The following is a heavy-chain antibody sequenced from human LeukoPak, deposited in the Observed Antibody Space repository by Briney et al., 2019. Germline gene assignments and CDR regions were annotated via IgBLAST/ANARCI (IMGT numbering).Heavy chain of an antibody. Sequence: SETLSLTCTVSGGSISSYYWSWIRQPPGKGLEWIGYIYYSGSTNYNPSLKRRVTISVDTSKNQFSLKLSSVTAADTAVYYCASAIAAATTGFFDYWGQGTLVTVSS. CDR2: IYYSGST. CDR1: GGSISSYY. D-gene: IGHD1-26*01. J-gene: IGHJ4*02. CDR3: ASAIAAATTGFFDY. V-gene: IGHV4-59*01.